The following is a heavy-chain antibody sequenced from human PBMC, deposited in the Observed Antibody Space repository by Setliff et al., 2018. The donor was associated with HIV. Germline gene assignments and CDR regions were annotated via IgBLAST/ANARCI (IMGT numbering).Heavy chain of an antibody. Sequence: SVKVSYKASGGTFNNYAISWVRQDPGQGLEWVGGIIPLFGTSNYALKFQGRVTITANESTNTAHMELSSLRSVDTAMYYCATVFYYDSESFSLDYWGQGMLVTVSS. CDR2: IIPLFGTS. CDR1: GGTFNNYA. V-gene: IGHV1-69*13. CDR3: ATVFYYDSESFSLDY. D-gene: IGHD3-10*01. J-gene: IGHJ4*02.